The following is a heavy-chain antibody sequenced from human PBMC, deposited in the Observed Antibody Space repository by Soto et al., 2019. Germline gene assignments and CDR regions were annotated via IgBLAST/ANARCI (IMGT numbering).Heavy chain of an antibody. J-gene: IGHJ2*01. D-gene: IGHD7-27*01. CDR1: GFSLSTSGVG. Sequence: SGPTAGEPTQTLTLTCTFSGFSLSTSGVGVGWIRQPPGKALEWLALIYWDDDKRYSPSLKSRLTITKDTSKNQVVLTMTNMDPVDTATYYCAHSAWGRPAPWYFDLWGRGTLVTVSS. V-gene: IGHV2-5*02. CDR3: AHSAWGRPAPWYFDL. CDR2: IYWDDDK.